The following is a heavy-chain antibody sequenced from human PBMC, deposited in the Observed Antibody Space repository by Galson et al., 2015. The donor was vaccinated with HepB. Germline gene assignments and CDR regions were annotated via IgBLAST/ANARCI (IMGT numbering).Heavy chain of an antibody. CDR3: ARHRAYGSGSYYTSPQGVSLFWFDP. CDR2: IYPGDSDT. D-gene: IGHD3-10*01. CDR1: GYSFTSYW. J-gene: IGHJ5*02. Sequence: QSGAEVKKPGESLKISCKGSGYSFTSYWIGWVRQMPGKGLEWMGIIYPGDSDTRYSPSFQGQVTNSADKSISTAYLQWSSLKASDTAMYYCARHRAYGSGSYYTSPQGVSLFWFDPWGQGTLVTVSS. V-gene: IGHV5-51*01.